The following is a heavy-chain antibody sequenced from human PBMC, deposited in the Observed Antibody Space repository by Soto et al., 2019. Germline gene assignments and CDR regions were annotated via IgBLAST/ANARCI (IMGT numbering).Heavy chain of an antibody. CDR1: GFTFSSYE. D-gene: IGHD3-3*01. V-gene: IGHV3-48*03. CDR3: AREVYDFWSGYYYGMDV. CDR2: ISSSGSTI. Sequence: SVGSLRLSCAASGFTFSSYEMNWVRQAPGKGLEWVSYISSSGSTIYYADSVKGRFTISRDNAKNSLYLQMNSLRAEDTAVYYCAREVYDFWSGYYYGMDVWGQGTTVTVSS. J-gene: IGHJ6*02.